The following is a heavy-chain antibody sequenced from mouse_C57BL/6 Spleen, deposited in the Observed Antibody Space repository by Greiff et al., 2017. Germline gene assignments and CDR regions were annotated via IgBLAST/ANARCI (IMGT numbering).Heavy chain of an antibody. D-gene: IGHD1-1*01. CDR3: ARDDYCGSSWFAY. J-gene: IGHJ3*01. CDR1: GYTFTSYW. CDR2: IYPGSGST. Sequence: VQLQQSGAELVKPGASVKMSCKASGYTFTSYWITWVKQRPGQGLEWIGDIYPGSGSTNYNEKFKSKATLTVDTSSSTAYMQLSSLTSEDSAVYYCARDDYCGSSWFAYWGKGTLVTVSA. V-gene: IGHV1-55*01.